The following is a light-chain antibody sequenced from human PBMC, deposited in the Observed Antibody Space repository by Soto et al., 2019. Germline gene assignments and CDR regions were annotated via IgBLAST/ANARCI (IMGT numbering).Light chain of an antibody. CDR1: QTISGTY. V-gene: IGKV3-20*01. CDR2: GAS. J-gene: IGKJ1*01. Sequence: TALTQAPVTLYLSPGERATLTWRGTQTISGTYLAWDQQKPGQAPSLLVYGASSRATGIPERFSGSGSGTDFTLTISRLEPEDFAVYYCQQYGSSPRWTFGQGTKVEIK. CDR3: QQYGSSPRWT.